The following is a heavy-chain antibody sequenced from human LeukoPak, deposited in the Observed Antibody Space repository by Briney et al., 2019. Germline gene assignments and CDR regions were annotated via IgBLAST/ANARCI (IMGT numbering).Heavy chain of an antibody. J-gene: IGHJ5*01. Sequence: PGGSLRLSCVASGFTFSSYSMNWVRQAPGKGLEWVSSISSSSSYIYYADSVKGRFTISRDNAKNSLYLQMNSLRAEDTAVYYCAKGDDSSGRNWFDSWGQGTLVTVSS. CDR2: ISSSSSYI. D-gene: IGHD3-22*01. CDR3: AKGDDSSGRNWFDS. CDR1: GFTFSSYS. V-gene: IGHV3-21*04.